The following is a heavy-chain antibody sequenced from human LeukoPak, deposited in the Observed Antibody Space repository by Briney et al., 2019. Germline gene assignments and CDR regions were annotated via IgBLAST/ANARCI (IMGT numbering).Heavy chain of an antibody. J-gene: IGHJ5*02. V-gene: IGHV3-13*01. CDR3: AKEAYYDFWSGYWRGFDP. Sequence: PGGSLRLSCAASGFTFSSYDMHWVRQATGKGLEWVSAIGTAGDTYYPGSVKGRFTISRENAKNSLYLQMNSLRAEDTAVYYCAKEAYYDFWSGYWRGFDPWGQGTLVTVSS. CDR1: GFTFSSYD. CDR2: IGTAGDT. D-gene: IGHD3-3*01.